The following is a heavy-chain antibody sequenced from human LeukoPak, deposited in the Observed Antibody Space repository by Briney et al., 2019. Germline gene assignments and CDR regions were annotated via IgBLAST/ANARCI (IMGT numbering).Heavy chain of an antibody. CDR2: INNEGRIT. Sequence: GSLRVSCAASGFTFSSYWMHWVRQAPGKGLVWVSRINNEGRITHYAESVKGRFTISRDNAKNTLYLQMNSLRVEDTAVYYCAGGGSIEVAGYWGQGSLDSVSS. D-gene: IGHD6-19*01. CDR3: AGGGSIEVAGY. J-gene: IGHJ4*02. V-gene: IGHV3-74*01. CDR1: GFTFSSYW.